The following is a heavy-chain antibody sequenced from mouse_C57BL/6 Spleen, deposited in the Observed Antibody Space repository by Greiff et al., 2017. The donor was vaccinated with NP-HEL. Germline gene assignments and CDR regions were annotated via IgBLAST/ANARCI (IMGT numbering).Heavy chain of an antibody. J-gene: IGHJ4*01. Sequence: QVHVKQPGAELVKPGASVKLSCKASGYTFTSYWMHWVKQRPGQGLEWIGMIHPNSGSTNYNEKFKSKATLTVDKSSSTASMQLSSLTSEDSAVYYCATYAAMDYWGQGTSVTVSS. V-gene: IGHV1-64*01. D-gene: IGHD1-1*01. CDR2: IHPNSGST. CDR3: ATYAAMDY. CDR1: GYTFTSYW.